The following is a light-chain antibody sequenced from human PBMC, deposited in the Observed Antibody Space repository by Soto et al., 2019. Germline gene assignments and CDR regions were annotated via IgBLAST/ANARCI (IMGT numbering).Light chain of an antibody. Sequence: QSVLTQPPAASGTPGQRVTISCSGSSSNIGTNTVNRYQQLPGTAPKLLIYSNDLRPSGVPDRFSGSKSGTSASLAISGLQSEDEADYYCEAWDDSLYGAVFGGGTKLTVL. CDR2: SND. CDR3: EAWDDSLYGAV. J-gene: IGLJ2*01. CDR1: SSNIGTNT. V-gene: IGLV1-44*01.